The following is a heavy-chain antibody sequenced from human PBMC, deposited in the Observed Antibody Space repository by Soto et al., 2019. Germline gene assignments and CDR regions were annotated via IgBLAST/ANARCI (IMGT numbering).Heavy chain of an antibody. CDR3: ARNTPAISISDH. J-gene: IGHJ4*02. V-gene: IGHV4-39*01. CDR2: IYYSGST. Sequence: QLQLQESGPGLVKPSETLSLTCTVSGGSISSSSYYWGWIRQPPGKGLELIGRIYYSGSTYYNPSLNSLVTISLETSLNQSSPKMSSVPAADTAVYYCARNTPAISISDHWGQGTLFTVSS. D-gene: IGHD2-15*01. CDR1: GGSISSSSYY.